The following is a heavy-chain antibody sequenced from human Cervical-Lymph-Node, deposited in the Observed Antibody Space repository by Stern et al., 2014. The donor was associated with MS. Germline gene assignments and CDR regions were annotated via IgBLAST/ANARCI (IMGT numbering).Heavy chain of an antibody. CDR3: ARHDYGDYVFPLGY. J-gene: IGHJ4*02. V-gene: IGHV5-51*01. CDR1: GYNFGSYW. CDR2: IYPCYSYT. D-gene: IGHD4-17*01. Sequence: EVQLVESGAEVKKPGESLKISCKGSGYNFGSYWIAWVRQMPGKGLEWMGIIYPCYSYTRYSPSFQGQVSISADKSISTASLQWSSLKASDTAMYYCARHDYGDYVFPLGYWGQGTLITVSS.